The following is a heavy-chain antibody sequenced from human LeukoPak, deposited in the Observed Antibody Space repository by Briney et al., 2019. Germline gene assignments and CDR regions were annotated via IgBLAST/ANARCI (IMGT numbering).Heavy chain of an antibody. J-gene: IGHJ4*02. CDR1: GFTFSSYE. CDR2: VSSGSTI. V-gene: IGHV3-48*03. CDR3: AREWYCGGDCYSAFDY. Sequence: PGGSLRLSCAASGFTFSSYEMNWVRQAPGKGLEWVSYVSSGSTIYYADSVKGRFTISRDNAKNSLYLQMNSLRAEDTAVYYCAREWYCGGDCYSAFDYWGQGTLVTVSS. D-gene: IGHD2-21*02.